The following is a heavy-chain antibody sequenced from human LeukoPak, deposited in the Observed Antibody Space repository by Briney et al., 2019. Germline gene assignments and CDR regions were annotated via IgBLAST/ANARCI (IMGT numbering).Heavy chain of an antibody. V-gene: IGHV4-31*03. CDR1: GGSISSGGYY. Sequence: SQTLSLTCTVSGGSISSGGYYWSWIRQHPGKGLEWIGYIYYSGSTYYNPSLKSRVTISLDTSKNQFSLKLSSVTAADTAVYYCARRGYYYDSSGYSPFDYWGQGTLVTVSS. CDR2: IYYSGST. J-gene: IGHJ4*02. CDR3: ARRGYYYDSSGYSPFDY. D-gene: IGHD3-22*01.